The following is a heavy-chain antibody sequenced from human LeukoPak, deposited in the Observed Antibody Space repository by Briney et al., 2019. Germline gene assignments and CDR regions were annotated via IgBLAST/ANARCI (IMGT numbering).Heavy chain of an antibody. J-gene: IGHJ3*02. CDR2: ISYDGSKK. CDR1: GFTFSSYG. V-gene: IGHV3-30*18. D-gene: IGHD3-22*01. CDR3: AKDLYCYDSCGYDDTRRRDAFDI. Sequence: GRSLRLSCAASGFTFSSYGMYWVRQAPGKGLEWVALISYDGSKKYYPDSVRGRFTISRDNSKNTLYLQMNSLRTEDTAMYYCAKDLYCYDSCGYDDTRRRDAFDIWGQGTMVTVSS.